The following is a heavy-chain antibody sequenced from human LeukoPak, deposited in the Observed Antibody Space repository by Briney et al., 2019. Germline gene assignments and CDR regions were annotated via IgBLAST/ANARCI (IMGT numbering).Heavy chain of an antibody. CDR3: ARHRIAARPLPDY. V-gene: IGHV5-51*01. J-gene: IGHJ4*02. D-gene: IGHD6-6*01. CDR2: IYPGDSDT. Sequence: GESLKISCKGSGYSFTSYWIGWVRQLPGKGLEWMGIIYPGDSDTRYSPSFQGPVTISADKSISTAYLQWSSLKASDTAMYHCARHRIAARPLPDYWGQGTLVTVSS. CDR1: GYSFTSYW.